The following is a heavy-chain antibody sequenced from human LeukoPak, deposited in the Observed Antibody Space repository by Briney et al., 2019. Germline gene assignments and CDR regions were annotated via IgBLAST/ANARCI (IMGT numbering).Heavy chain of an antibody. V-gene: IGHV3-66*01. Sequence: PGGSLRLSCAASGFTFSSYAMSWVRQAPGKGLEWVSVIYSGGSTNYADSVKGRFTISRDNSKNTLYLQMNSLRVEDTAVYYCARGGGAEAFDIWGQGTMVTVSS. CDR3: ARGGGAEAFDI. J-gene: IGHJ3*02. D-gene: IGHD2-21*01. CDR1: GFTFSSYA. CDR2: IYSGGST.